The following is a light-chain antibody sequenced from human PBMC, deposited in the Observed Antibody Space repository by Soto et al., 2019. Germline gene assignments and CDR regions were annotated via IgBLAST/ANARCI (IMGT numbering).Light chain of an antibody. CDR2: AAS. Sequence: DIQMTQSPSSLSASVGDRATITCRTSQRITNDLSWHQQKPGHAPMRLIFAASSLQSGVSSRFDGSGSGTQVPLTMSRLQGEGFASNYFLQHCTSALTFGQGNKLEIK. J-gene: IGKJ2*01. V-gene: IGKV1-17*01. CDR1: QRITND. CDR3: LQHCTSALT.